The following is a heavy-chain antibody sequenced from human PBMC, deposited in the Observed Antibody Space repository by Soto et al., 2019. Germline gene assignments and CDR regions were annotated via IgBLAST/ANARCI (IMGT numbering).Heavy chain of an antibody. CDR1: GFTFSSYG. J-gene: IGHJ2*01. CDR2: ISYDGSNK. V-gene: IGHV3-30*03. CDR3: MSDGAGFDLFNFFLLDL. Sequence: QVQLVESGGGVVQPGRSLRLSCAASGFTFSSYGMHWVHQAPGKGLEWVAVISYDGSNKYYADSVKGRFTISRDNSKNTPYPQMNSLRVEDTAVYCCMSDGAGFDLFNFFLLDLWGRGTLVTVSS. D-gene: IGHD3-9*01.